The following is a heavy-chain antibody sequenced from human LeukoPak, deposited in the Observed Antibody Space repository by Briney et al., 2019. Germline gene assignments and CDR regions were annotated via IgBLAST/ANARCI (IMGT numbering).Heavy chain of an antibody. CDR2: INARGSHI. V-gene: IGHV3-23*01. CDR1: GFTFTDSA. Sequence: GGSLRFSCSASGFTFTDSAMIWVRQAPGTGLEWISAINARGSHIYYADSVKGRFTISRDTSKNTLYLQMSSLRVEDTAVYYCAKREGENKGPIDCWGQGTLVTVPS. D-gene: IGHD5-24*01. CDR3: AKREGENKGPIDC. J-gene: IGHJ4*02.